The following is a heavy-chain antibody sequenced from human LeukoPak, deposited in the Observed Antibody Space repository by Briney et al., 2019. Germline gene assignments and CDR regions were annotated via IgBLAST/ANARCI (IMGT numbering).Heavy chain of an antibody. D-gene: IGHD3-9*01. CDR3: ARRDILTGYFPSTNFDI. V-gene: IGHV4-34*01. CDR1: GGSFSGYY. J-gene: IGHJ3*02. Sequence: SETLSLTCAVYGGSFSGYYWSWIRQPPGKGLEWIGEINHSGSTNYNPSLKSRVTISVDTSKNQFSLKLSSVTAADTAVYYCARRDILTGYFPSTNFDIWGQGTMVTVSS. CDR2: INHSGST.